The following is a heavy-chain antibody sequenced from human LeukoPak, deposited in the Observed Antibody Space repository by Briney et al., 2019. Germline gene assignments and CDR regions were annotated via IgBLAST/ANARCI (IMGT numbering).Heavy chain of an antibody. V-gene: IGHV1-18*01. CDR3: ARVMGGIAAEPGLYYFDY. CDR1: GYTFTSYG. D-gene: IGHD6-25*01. J-gene: IGHJ4*02. CDR2: ISAYNGNT. Sequence: GASVKVSFKASGYTFTSYGISWVRQAPGQGLEWMGWISAYNGNTNYAQKLQGRVTMTTDTSTSTAYMELRSLRSDDTAVYYCARVMGGIAAEPGLYYFDYWGQGTLVTVSS.